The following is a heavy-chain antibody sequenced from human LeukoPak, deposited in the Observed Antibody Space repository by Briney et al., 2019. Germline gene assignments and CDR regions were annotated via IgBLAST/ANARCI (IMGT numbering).Heavy chain of an antibody. J-gene: IGHJ4*02. D-gene: IGHD6-13*01. CDR1: GHTFTGYY. V-gene: IGHV1-2*02. CDR2: INPNSGGT. CDR3: ARGFPSKQQLVRFDY. Sequence: GASVKVSCKASGHTFTGYYMHWVRQAPGQGLEWMGWINPNSGGTNYAQKFQGRVTMTRDTSISTAYMELSRLRSDDTAVYYCARGFPSKQQLVRFDYWGQGTLVTVSS.